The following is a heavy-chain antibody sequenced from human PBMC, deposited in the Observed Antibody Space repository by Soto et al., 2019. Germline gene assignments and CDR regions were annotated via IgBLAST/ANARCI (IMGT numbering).Heavy chain of an antibody. J-gene: IGHJ1*01. V-gene: IGHV1-18*01. Sequence: ASVKVSCKACGYTFTSYGSSWVRQAPGQGLEWMGWISTYNGNTNYAQKHQGRVTMTTHTSTSTAYMELRSLRSDDTAVYYCARGIVGALQYFRNWGQGTLLTVSS. CDR1: GYTFTSYG. CDR3: ARGIVGALQYFRN. CDR2: ISTYNGNT. D-gene: IGHD1-26*01.